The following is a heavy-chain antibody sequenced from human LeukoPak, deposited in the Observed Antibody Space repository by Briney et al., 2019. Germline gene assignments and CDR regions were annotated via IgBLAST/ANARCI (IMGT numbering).Heavy chain of an antibody. CDR2: INQSGTT. V-gene: IGHV4-34*01. J-gene: IGHJ4*02. CDR3: ARGASAGSVDY. CDR1: VGSFSGYY. D-gene: IGHD3-10*01. Sequence: SETLSLTCAVSVGSFSGYYWTWIRQSPGKGLEWIGDINQSGTTNYNASLKSRVTISVDTSKNQFSLKLTSVTAADTAVYYCARGASAGSVDYWGQGTLVTVSS.